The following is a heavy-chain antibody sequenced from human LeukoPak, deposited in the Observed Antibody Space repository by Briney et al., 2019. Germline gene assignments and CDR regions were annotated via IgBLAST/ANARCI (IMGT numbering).Heavy chain of an antibody. CDR1: GFTFSSYS. V-gene: IGHV3-21*01. CDR3: ARVGMGRQHYFDY. D-gene: IGHD1-14*01. J-gene: IGHJ4*02. Sequence: GGSLRLSCAPSGFTFSSYSTNWVRQAPGKGLEWVSSISSSSSYIYYADSVKGRFTISRDNAKNSLYLQMNSLRAEDTAVYYCARVGMGRQHYFDYWGQGTLVTVSS. CDR2: ISSSSSYI.